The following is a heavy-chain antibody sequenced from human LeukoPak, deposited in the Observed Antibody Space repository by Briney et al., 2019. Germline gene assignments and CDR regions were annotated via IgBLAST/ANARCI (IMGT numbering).Heavy chain of an antibody. J-gene: IGHJ3*02. Sequence: ASVTVSCKASDYTFVSYHMHWVRQAPGQGLEWMGWINPNSGGTNYAQKFQGRVTMTRDTSISTAYMELIGLRSGDTAVYYCVRDLPADIWGQGTMVTVSS. CDR3: VRDLPADI. CDR2: INPNSGGT. CDR1: DYTFVSYH. V-gene: IGHV1-2*02.